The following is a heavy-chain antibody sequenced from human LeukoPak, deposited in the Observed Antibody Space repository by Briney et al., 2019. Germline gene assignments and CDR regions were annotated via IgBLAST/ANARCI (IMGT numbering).Heavy chain of an antibody. CDR2: IYSNGNT. D-gene: IGHD1-26*01. CDR1: GGSFSSSY. CDR3: ARGLVGLTPHAGVFQI. J-gene: IGHJ3*02. Sequence: ESSETLSLTCIVSGGSFSSSYCSWIRQPPGKGLEWIAYIYSNGNTNSNPSLKSRVTIAVDTSQSQFSLKLSSVTAADTAVYYCARGLVGLTPHAGVFQIWGQGTKVTVSS. V-gene: IGHV4-59*01.